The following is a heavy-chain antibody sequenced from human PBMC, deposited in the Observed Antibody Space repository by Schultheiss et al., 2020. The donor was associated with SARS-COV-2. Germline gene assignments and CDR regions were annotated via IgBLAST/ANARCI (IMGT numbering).Heavy chain of an antibody. CDR1: GGSISSGDYY. CDR3: ARGANYGDHPWWY. D-gene: IGHD4-17*01. J-gene: IGHJ4*02. Sequence: SQTLSLTCTVSGGSISSGDYYWSWIRQHPGKGLEWIGYIYYSGSTYYNPSLKSRVTISVDRSKNQFSLKLSSVTAADTAVYYCARGANYGDHPWWYWGQGTLVTVSS. CDR2: IYYSGST. V-gene: IGHV4-31*03.